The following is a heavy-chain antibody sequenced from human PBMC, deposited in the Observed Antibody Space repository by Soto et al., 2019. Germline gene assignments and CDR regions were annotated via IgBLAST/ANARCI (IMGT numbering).Heavy chain of an antibody. V-gene: IGHV3-23*01. Sequence: RRLSCAASGFTFSSYAMSWVRQAPGKGLEWVSGISGSGDSTYYADSVKGRFTISRDNSKNTLYLQMNSLRAEDTAVYYCAKGVPGIAVAGTGYFQHWGQGTLVTVS. D-gene: IGHD6-19*01. CDR2: ISGSGDST. CDR3: AKGVPGIAVAGTGYFQH. CDR1: GFTFSSYA. J-gene: IGHJ1*01.